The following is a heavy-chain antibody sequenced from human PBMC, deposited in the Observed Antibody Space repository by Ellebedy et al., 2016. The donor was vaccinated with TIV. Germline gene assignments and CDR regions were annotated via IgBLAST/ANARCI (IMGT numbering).Heavy chain of an antibody. CDR2: ITTHDE. Sequence: PGGSLRLSCEVSGFTLGGYWMHWVRQAPGKGLVWVSRITTHDEKYADSVKGRFNVSRDNAKNTVYLQMNSLRAEDTAVYYCGRSLGGSGSRSEAIDCWGQGSLVIVSS. CDR1: GFTLGGYW. J-gene: IGHJ4*02. CDR3: GRSLGGSGSRSEAIDC. D-gene: IGHD3-22*01. V-gene: IGHV3-74*03.